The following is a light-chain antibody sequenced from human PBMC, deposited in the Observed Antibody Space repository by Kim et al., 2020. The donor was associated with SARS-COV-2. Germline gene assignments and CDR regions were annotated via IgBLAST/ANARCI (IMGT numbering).Light chain of an antibody. CDR1: SSDVGTYNH. J-gene: IGLJ1*01. Sequence: GQSITISCTGTSSDVGTYNHVSWYQHHPGQAPKLMIYAVTKRPSGVSHRFSGSKSGNTASLTISGLQGEDEADYYCSSYTSSSTYVFGTGTKVTVL. V-gene: IGLV2-14*03. CDR2: AVT. CDR3: SSYTSSSTYV.